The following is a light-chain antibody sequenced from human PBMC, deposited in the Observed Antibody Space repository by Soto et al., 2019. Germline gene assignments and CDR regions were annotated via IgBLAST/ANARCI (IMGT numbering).Light chain of an antibody. Sequence: QSVLTQPPSASGSPGLSVTISCTGTSSDVGGYNYVSWYQQHPGKAPKLMIYEVSKRPSGVPDRFSGSKSGNTASLTVSGLQAEDEADYYCSSYAGSTFYVFGTGTKVTVL. CDR3: SSYAGSTFYV. CDR1: SSDVGGYNY. V-gene: IGLV2-8*01. CDR2: EVS. J-gene: IGLJ1*01.